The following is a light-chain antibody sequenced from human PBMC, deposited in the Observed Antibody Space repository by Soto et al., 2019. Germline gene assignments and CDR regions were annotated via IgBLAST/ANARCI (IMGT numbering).Light chain of an antibody. J-gene: IGKJ4*01. CDR2: GAS. Sequence: EIVMTQSPATLSVSPWERATLSCRASQSVSSNLAWYQQKPGQAPRLLIYGASTRATGIPARFSGSGSGTEFTLTISSLQSEDFAVYYCQQYNNWPPLTFSGGTKVDIK. V-gene: IGKV3-15*01. CDR1: QSVSSN. CDR3: QQYNNWPPLT.